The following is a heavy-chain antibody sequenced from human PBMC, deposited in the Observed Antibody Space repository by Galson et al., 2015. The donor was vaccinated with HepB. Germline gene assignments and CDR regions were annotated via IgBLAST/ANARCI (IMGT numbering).Heavy chain of an antibody. D-gene: IGHD2-15*01. CDR3: ARGYCSGGSCFLPVPYYFDY. CDR1: GFTFSDYY. V-gene: IGHV3-11*06. CDR2: ISSSSSYT. J-gene: IGHJ4*02. Sequence: SLRLSCAASGFTFSDYYMSWIRQAPGKGLEWVSYISSSSSYTNYADSVKGRFTISRDNAKNSLYLQMNSLRAEDTAVYYCARGYCSGGSCFLPVPYYFDYWGQGTLVTVSS.